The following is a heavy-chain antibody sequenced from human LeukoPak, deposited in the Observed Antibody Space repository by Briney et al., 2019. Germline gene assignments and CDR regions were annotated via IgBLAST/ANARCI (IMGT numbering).Heavy chain of an antibody. D-gene: IGHD1-26*01. CDR3: ARGGGSGKGYYFDY. CDR1: GYTFTSYG. J-gene: IGHJ4*02. Sequence: GASVKVSCKASGYTFTSYGISWVRQAPGQGLEWMGWINPNSGGTNYAQKFQGRVTMTRDTSISTAYMELSRLRSDDTAVYYCARGGGSGKGYYFDYWGQGTLVTVSS. CDR2: INPNSGGT. V-gene: IGHV1-2*02.